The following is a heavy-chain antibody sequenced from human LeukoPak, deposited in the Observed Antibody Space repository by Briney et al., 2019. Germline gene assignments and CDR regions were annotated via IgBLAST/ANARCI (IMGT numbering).Heavy chain of an antibody. CDR3: AKPISGGLAVTADWFHP. CDR1: GFAFNVYA. D-gene: IGHD6-19*01. V-gene: IGHV3-23*01. CDR2: INANSGTT. Sequence: GGPLRLSCAASGFAFNVYAMSWLRQPPGKGLEWVSTINANSGTTSYAASVRGRFSISRDNSKSTLYLQLSTLRADDTATYYCAKPISGGLAVTADWFHPWGQGTLVVVSS. J-gene: IGHJ5*01.